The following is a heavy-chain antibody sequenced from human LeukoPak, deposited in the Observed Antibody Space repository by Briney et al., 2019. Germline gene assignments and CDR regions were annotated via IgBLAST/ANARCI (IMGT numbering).Heavy chain of an antibody. CDR3: AREAYCGGDCSPPNWFDP. CDR1: GYSFTSYW. V-gene: IGHV5-10-1*01. D-gene: IGHD2-21*02. CDR2: IDPSDSYT. J-gene: IGHJ5*02. Sequence: GESLKISCKGAGYSFTSYWISWVRQMPGKGLECMGRIDPSDSYTDYSPSFQGHVTISADKSISTAYVQWSSLKASDTAMYYCAREAYCGGDCSPPNWFDPWGQGTLVTVSS.